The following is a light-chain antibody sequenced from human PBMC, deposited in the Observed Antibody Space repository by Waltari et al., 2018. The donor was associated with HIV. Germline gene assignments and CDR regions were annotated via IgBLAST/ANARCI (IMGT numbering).Light chain of an antibody. CDR2: DVS. CDR3: CSYAGTYTYV. CDR1: SSDVGDSNS. Sequence: QSALPQPRSVSGSPGQSVAIPSTGSSSDVGDSNSVPGYQQHPGKAPKLMIYDVSKWPSGVPDRFSGSKSGNTASLTISGLQAEDEADYYCCSYAGTYTYVFGTGTKVTVL. J-gene: IGLJ1*01. V-gene: IGLV2-11*01.